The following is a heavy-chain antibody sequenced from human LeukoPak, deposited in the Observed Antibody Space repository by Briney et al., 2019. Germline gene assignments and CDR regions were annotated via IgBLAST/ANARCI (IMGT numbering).Heavy chain of an antibody. CDR2: IKLDGSEK. D-gene: IGHD3-3*01. Sequence: GGSLRLSCVASGFTFGKYWMSWVRQVPGKGLEWVANIKLDGSEKNYVDSVKGRFTISRDNTKNSLYLQMNSLRVEDTAVFYCARDQYDTWSRRGNFDSWGQGTLVIVSS. V-gene: IGHV3-7*03. J-gene: IGHJ4*02. CDR3: ARDQYDTWSRRGNFDS. CDR1: GFTFGKYW.